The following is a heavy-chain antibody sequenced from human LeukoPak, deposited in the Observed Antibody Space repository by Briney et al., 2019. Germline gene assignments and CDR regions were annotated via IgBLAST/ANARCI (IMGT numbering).Heavy chain of an antibody. J-gene: IGHJ4*02. CDR3: ARVLSSGWYYDY. D-gene: IGHD6-19*01. Sequence: GGSLRLSCAASGFTVSSNYMSWVRQAPGKGLEWVSVIYGGDSTYYADSVKGRFTISRDNSKNTLYLQMSSLRAEDTAVYYCARVLSSGWYYDYWGQGTLVTVSS. V-gene: IGHV3-53*01. CDR2: IYGGDST. CDR1: GFTVSSNY.